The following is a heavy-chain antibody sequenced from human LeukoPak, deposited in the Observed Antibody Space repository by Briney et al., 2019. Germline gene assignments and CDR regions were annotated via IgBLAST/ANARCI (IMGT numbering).Heavy chain of an antibody. CDR3: AREGRDGYNLDY. V-gene: IGHV3-74*01. CDR1: GFDFSSNW. Sequence: GGSLRLSCAASGFDFSSNWMHWVRHAPGQGLVWVSRIKGDGISTNYADSVKGRFTISRDIAKNTLYPQMNSLRAEDTAVYYCAREGRDGYNLDYWGQGTLVTVSS. J-gene: IGHJ4*02. D-gene: IGHD5-24*01. CDR2: IKGDGIST.